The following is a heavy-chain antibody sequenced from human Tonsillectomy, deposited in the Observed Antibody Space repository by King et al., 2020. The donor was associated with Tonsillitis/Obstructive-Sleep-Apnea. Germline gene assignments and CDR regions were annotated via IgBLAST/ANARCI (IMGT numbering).Heavy chain of an antibody. V-gene: IGHV5-51*03. Sequence: QLVQSGAEVKKPGESLKISCKDSGYTFTNYWIAWVRQMPGRGLELMGIIYPGDSDTRYSLSFQGQVTISADKSISTAYLQWSSLKASDTAMYYCARLVAYGDYGDYYYGLDVWGQGTTVTVFS. CDR2: IYPGDSDT. J-gene: IGHJ6*02. CDR1: GYTFTNYW. CDR3: ARLVAYGDYGDYYYGLDV. D-gene: IGHD4-17*01.